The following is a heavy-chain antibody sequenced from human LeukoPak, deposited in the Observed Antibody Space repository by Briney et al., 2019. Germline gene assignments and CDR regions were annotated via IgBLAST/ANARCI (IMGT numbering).Heavy chain of an antibody. CDR3: ARGFLDSSGWYTNGY. Sequence: NTSETLSLTCAVYGGSFSGYYWSWLRQPPGKGLEWIGEINHSGSTNYNPSLKSRVTISVDTSKNQFSLKLSSVTAADTAVYYCARGFLDSSGWYTNGYWGQGTLVTVSS. CDR2: INHSGST. CDR1: GGSFSGYY. D-gene: IGHD6-19*01. V-gene: IGHV4-34*01. J-gene: IGHJ4*02.